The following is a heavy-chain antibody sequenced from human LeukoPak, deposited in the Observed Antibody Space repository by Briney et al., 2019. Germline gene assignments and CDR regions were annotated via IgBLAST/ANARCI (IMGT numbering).Heavy chain of an antibody. CDR2: IYHSGST. Sequence: PSQTLSLTCTVSGGSISSGGYYWSWIRQPPGRGLEWIGYIYHSGSTYYNPSLKSRVTISVDRSKNQFSLKLSSVTAADTAVYYCARGGMEFDPWGQGTLVTVSS. J-gene: IGHJ5*02. CDR1: GGSISSGGYY. CDR3: ARGGMEFDP. V-gene: IGHV4-30-2*01.